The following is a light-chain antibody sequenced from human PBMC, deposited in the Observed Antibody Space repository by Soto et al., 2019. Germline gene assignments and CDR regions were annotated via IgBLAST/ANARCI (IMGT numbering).Light chain of an antibody. CDR3: QQYNNWPAIT. CDR2: GAS. J-gene: IGKJ5*01. Sequence: VMTQAPATLSVSPGERATLSCRASQTINNNVAWYQLKDGQVPRLVIYGASTRATDIPARFSGFGSGTDFTLTISSLQSEDFAIYYCQQYNNWPAITFGQGTRLEIK. CDR1: QTINNN. V-gene: IGKV3-15*01.